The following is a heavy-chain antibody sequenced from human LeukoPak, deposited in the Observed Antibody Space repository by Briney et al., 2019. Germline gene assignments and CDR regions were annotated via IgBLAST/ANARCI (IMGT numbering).Heavy chain of an antibody. D-gene: IGHD3-22*01. J-gene: IGHJ4*02. CDR1: GYSISSGYY. Sequence: SETLSLTCTVSGYSISSGYYWGWIRQPPGKGLEWIGSIYHSGSTYYNPSLKSRVTISVDTSKNQFSLKLSSVTAADTAVYNCARAGDESGGYYFDYWGQGTLVTASS. CDR3: ARAGDESGGYYFDY. V-gene: IGHV4-38-2*02. CDR2: IYHSGST.